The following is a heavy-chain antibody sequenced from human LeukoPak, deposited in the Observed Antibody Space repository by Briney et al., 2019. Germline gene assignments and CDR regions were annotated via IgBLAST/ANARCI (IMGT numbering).Heavy chain of an antibody. CDR3: ARDLTTVTSFDF. J-gene: IGHJ4*02. V-gene: IGHV3-11*01. CDR2: ISSSDNTI. CDR1: GFIFSDYY. D-gene: IGHD4-17*01. Sequence: GGSLRLSCAASGFIFSDYYMSWIRQAPGKGLEWISYISSSDNTIFYADSVKGRFTISRDNAKNSLYLQMNSLRAEDTAFYYCARDLTTVTSFDFGGQGTLVTVSS.